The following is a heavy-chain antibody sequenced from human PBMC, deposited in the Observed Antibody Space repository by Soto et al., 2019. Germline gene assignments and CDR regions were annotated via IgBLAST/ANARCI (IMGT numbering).Heavy chain of an antibody. J-gene: IGHJ6*02. V-gene: IGHV3-23*01. CDR2: ISGSGGST. Sequence: GGSLRLPCAASGITFSSYAMRWVPQAPGEGLGWVSVISGSGGSTYYADSVKGRFTISRDNSKNTLYLQMNSLRAEDTAVYYCAKDGSRITIFGVVIRYYYYGMDVWGQGTTVTVSS. CDR3: AKDGSRITIFGVVIRYYYYGMDV. D-gene: IGHD3-3*01. CDR1: GITFSSYA.